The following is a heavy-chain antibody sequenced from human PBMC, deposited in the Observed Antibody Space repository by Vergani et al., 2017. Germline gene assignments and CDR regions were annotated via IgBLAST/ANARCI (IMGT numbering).Heavy chain of an antibody. CDR1: GGTFSSYT. CDR3: ARGPRGYGGDAGDYCYGMDV. V-gene: IGHV1-69*09. Sequence: QVQLVQSGAEVKKPGSSVKVSCKASGGTFSSYTISWVRQVPGQGLEWMGRIIPVLGKTKYAQDFQGRLTLTADTSTSTAYMELTSLRSQDTAVYYCARGPRGYGGDAGDYCYGMDVWGQGTTVTVSS. CDR2: IIPVLGKT. J-gene: IGHJ6*02. D-gene: IGHD2-21*02.